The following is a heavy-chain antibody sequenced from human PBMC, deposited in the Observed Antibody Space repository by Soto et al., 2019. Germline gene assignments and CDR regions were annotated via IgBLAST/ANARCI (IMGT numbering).Heavy chain of an antibody. CDR2: ISTYNGNT. CDR3: ARLYIVGTTMSYGMDV. CDR1: GYNFTRFG. D-gene: IGHD1-26*01. J-gene: IGHJ6*02. Sequence: VASVKVSCKSSGYNFTRFGISWVRQAPGQGLEWMGWISTYNGNTNYAQRLQGRVTMTTDTSTNTAYMELRSLRSDDTAVYYCARLYIVGTTMSYGMDVWGQGTTVTGSS. V-gene: IGHV1-18*01.